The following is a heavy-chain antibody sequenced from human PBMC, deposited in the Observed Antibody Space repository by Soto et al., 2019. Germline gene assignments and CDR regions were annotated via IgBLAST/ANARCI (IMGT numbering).Heavy chain of an antibody. J-gene: IGHJ5*02. Sequence: PSETLSLTCAVYGGSFSGYYWSWIRQPPGKGLEWIGEINHSGSTNYNPSLKSRVTISVDTSKNQFSLKLSSVTAADTAVYYCASGTRYGSGFNNWFDPWGQGTLVTVSS. V-gene: IGHV4-34*01. CDR1: GGSFSGYY. D-gene: IGHD3-10*01. CDR3: ASGTRYGSGFNNWFDP. CDR2: INHSGST.